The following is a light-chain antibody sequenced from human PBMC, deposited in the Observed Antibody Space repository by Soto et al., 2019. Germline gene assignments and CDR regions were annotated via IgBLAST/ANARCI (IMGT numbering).Light chain of an antibody. J-gene: IGLJ1*01. CDR3: CSYSRSTTYV. CDR1: SSDVGSYNL. V-gene: IGLV2-23*01. CDR2: DGS. Sequence: QSALTQPASVSGSPGQSITISCTGTSSDVGSYNLVSWYQQHPGKAPKLIIHDGSKRPSGVSNRFSGSKSGNAASLTISGLQAEDEADYYCCSYSRSTTYVFGTGTKVTVL.